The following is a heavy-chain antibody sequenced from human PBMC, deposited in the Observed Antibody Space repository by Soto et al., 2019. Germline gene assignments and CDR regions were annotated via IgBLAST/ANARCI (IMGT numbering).Heavy chain of an antibody. J-gene: IGHJ6*02. CDR2: INHSGST. CDR3: ARPLVGYCTNGVCYTDYYYYYGMDV. V-gene: IGHV4-34*01. D-gene: IGHD2-8*01. Sequence: SETLSLTCAVYGGSFSGYYWSWIRQPPGKGLEWIGEINHSGSTNYNPSLKSRVTISVDTSKNQFSLKLSSVTAADTAVYYCARPLVGYCTNGVCYTDYYYYYGMDVWGQGTTVTVSS. CDR1: GGSFSGYY.